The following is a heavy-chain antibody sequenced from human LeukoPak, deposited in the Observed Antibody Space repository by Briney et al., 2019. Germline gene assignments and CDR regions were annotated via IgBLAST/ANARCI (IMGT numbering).Heavy chain of an antibody. CDR3: ARRNDFDI. CDR1: GGSITGYH. Sequence: PSETLSLTCTVSGGSITGYHWSWIRQPPPKGLEWTGYIYSSETTNYKPSLKSRVTISADTSKNQFSLKLTSVTAADTAIYYCARRNDFDIWGQGTMVTVSS. CDR2: IYSSETT. V-gene: IGHV4-4*08. J-gene: IGHJ3*02.